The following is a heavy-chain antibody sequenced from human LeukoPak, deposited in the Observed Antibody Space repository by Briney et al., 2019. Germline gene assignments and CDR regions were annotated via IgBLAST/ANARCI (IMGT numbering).Heavy chain of an antibody. D-gene: IGHD1-26*01. Sequence: SETLSLTCTVSGGSISSYYWSWIRQPPGKGLGWIGYIYYSGSTNYNPSLKSRVTISVDTSKNQFSLKLSSVTAADTAVYYCARERSTNSGSYYYYGMDVWGQGTTVTVSS. CDR2: IYYSGST. V-gene: IGHV4-59*01. CDR1: GGSISSYY. J-gene: IGHJ6*02. CDR3: ARERSTNSGSYYYYGMDV.